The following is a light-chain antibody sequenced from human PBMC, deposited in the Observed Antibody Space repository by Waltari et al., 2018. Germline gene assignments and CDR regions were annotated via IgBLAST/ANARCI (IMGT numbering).Light chain of an antibody. Sequence: DIVMTQSPDSLAVSLGERATINCKSSQSILYSSNNKNYLAWYQQKPGQPPKLLIYWTSTRESGVPDRFSGSGSGTDFTRTISSLQAEDLAVYYCQQYYSIPYTFGQGTKLEIK. CDR2: WTS. J-gene: IGKJ2*01. CDR1: QSILYSSNNKNY. V-gene: IGKV4-1*01. CDR3: QQYYSIPYT.